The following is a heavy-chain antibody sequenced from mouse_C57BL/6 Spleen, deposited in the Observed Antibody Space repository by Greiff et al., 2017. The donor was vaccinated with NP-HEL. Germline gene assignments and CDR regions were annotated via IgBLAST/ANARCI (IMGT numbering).Heavy chain of an antibody. CDR2: ISYDGSN. CDR3: ARDQLVYYYAMDY. J-gene: IGHJ4*01. CDR1: GYSITSGYY. D-gene: IGHD4-1*02. Sequence: EVQRVESGPGLVKPSQSLSLTCSVTGYSITSGYYWNWIRQFPGNKLEWMGYISYDGSNNYNPSLKNRISITRDTSKNQFFLKLNSVTTEDTATYYCARDQLVYYYAMDYWGQGTSVTVSS. V-gene: IGHV3-6*01.